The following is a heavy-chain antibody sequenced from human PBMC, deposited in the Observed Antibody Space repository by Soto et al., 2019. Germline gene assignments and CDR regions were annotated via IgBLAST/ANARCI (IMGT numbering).Heavy chain of an antibody. CDR2: IKQDGSEK. J-gene: IGHJ3*02. V-gene: IGHV3-7*01. Sequence: GGSLRLSCAASGFTFSSYWMSWVRQAPGKGLEWVANIKQDGSEKYYVDSVKGRFTISRDNAKNSLYLQMNSLRAEDTAVYYCARDPAYGDYADAFDIWGQGTMVTVSS. D-gene: IGHD4-17*01. CDR3: ARDPAYGDYADAFDI. CDR1: GFTFSSYW.